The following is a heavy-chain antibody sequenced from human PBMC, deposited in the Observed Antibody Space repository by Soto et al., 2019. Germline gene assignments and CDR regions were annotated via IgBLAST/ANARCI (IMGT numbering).Heavy chain of an antibody. Sequence: PGGSLRLSCAASGFTFSSYAMSWVRQAPGKGLEWVSAISGSGGSTYNADSVKGRFTISRDTSKNTLYLQMNSLRAEDTALYYCAKGYSSVWFYFDYWGQGTPVTVSS. CDR1: GFTFSSYA. V-gene: IGHV3-23*01. CDR3: AKGYSSVWFYFDY. D-gene: IGHD6-19*01. CDR2: ISGSGGST. J-gene: IGHJ4*02.